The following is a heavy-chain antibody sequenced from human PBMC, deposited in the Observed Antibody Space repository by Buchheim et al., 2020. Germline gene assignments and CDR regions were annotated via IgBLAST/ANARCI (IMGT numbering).Heavy chain of an antibody. CDR2: ISSSGSTI. Sequence: EVQLVESGGGLVQPGGSLRLSCAASGFTFSSYEMNWVRQAPGKGLEWVSYISSSGSTIYYADSVKGRFTISRDNAKNSRYLQMNSLRAEDTAVYYCARDRSYGSGSYTTYYYYYGMDVWGQGTT. D-gene: IGHD3-10*01. J-gene: IGHJ6*02. V-gene: IGHV3-48*03. CDR1: GFTFSSYE. CDR3: ARDRSYGSGSYTTYYYYYGMDV.